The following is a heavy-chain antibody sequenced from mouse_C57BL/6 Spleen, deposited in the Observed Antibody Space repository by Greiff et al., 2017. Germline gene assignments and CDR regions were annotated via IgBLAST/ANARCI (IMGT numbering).Heavy chain of an antibody. J-gene: IGHJ4*01. Sequence: VQLQQSGAELVRPGASVKLSCKASGYTFTDYYINWVKQRPGQGLEWIARIYPGSGNTYYNEKFKGKATLTAEKSSSTAYMQLSSLTSEDSAVYCCGRGGYAYNYAMDYWGQGTSVTVSS. CDR2: IYPGSGNT. CDR1: GYTFTDYY. V-gene: IGHV1-76*01. D-gene: IGHD2-2*01. CDR3: GRGGYAYNYAMDY.